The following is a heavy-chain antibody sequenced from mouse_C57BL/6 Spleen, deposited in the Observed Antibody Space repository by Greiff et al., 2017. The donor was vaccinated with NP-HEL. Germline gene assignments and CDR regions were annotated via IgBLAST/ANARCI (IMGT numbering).Heavy chain of an antibody. J-gene: IGHJ4*01. Sequence: EVKLVESGGGLVKPGGSLKLSCAASGFTFSDYGMHWVRQAPEKGLEWVAYISSGSSTIYYADTVKGRFTISRDNAKNTLFLHMTSLRSEDTAMYYCARRIYYDSSYAMDYRGQRTSVTVSS. V-gene: IGHV5-17*01. CDR2: ISSGSSTI. CDR1: GFTFSDYG. CDR3: ARRIYYDSSYAMDY. D-gene: IGHD2-4*01.